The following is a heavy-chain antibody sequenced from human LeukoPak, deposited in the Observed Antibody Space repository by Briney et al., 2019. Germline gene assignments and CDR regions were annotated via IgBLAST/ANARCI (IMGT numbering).Heavy chain of an antibody. CDR3: ARETGDAKYYYYGMDV. CDR2: ISTDNGDT. Sequence: ASVKVSCKASGYIFSSYGISWVRQAPGQGLEWMGWISTDNGDTKYAQKFQGRVTMTTDTSTSTAYMELRSLRSDDTAVYSCARETGDAKYYYYGMDVWGQGTTVTVSS. D-gene: IGHD7-27*01. J-gene: IGHJ6*02. CDR1: GYIFSSYG. V-gene: IGHV1-18*01.